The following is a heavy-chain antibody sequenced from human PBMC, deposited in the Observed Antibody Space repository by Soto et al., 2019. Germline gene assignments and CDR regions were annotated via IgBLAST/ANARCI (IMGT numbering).Heavy chain of an antibody. D-gene: IGHD2-2*03. V-gene: IGHV3-74*01. CDR2: INIYGSST. CDR1: GFTFSRYW. J-gene: IGHJ3*02. CDR3: ARGWIGDLNDAFDI. Sequence: GVSLRLSCAASGFTFSRYWMHGVRQAPGKGLVWVSRINIYGSSTDYADSVKGRFTISRDNAKNTLYLQMNSLRVEDTAVYYCARGWIGDLNDAFDIWGQGTMVTVSS.